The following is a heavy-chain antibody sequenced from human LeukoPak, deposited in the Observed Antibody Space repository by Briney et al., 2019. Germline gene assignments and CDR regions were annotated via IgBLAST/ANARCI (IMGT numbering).Heavy chain of an antibody. CDR1: GSTFSDYW. J-gene: IGHJ4*02. D-gene: IGHD4/OR15-4a*01. CDR3: ARDRVQIWSYVAVFDY. Sequence: GGSLRPSCAASGSTFSDYWMRGVRPTPGKGREWVAIISNEGAHIGYSDPVRGRFTISRYISKNTLYLQMNSLRSEDTAVYFCARDRVQIWSYVAVFDYWSPGTLVTVSS. V-gene: IGHV3-30*03. CDR2: ISNEGAHI.